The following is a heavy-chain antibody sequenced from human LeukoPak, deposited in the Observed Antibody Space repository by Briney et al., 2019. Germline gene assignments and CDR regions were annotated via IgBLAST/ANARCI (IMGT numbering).Heavy chain of an antibody. D-gene: IGHD3-22*01. CDR2: ISSSSSYI. Sequence: PGGSLRLSCAASGFTFSSYSMNWVRQAPGKGLEWVSSISSSSSYIYYADSVKGRFTISRDNAKNSLYLQMTSLRAEDTAVYYCARDLYSSGYYYFDYWGQGTLVTVSS. CDR3: ARDLYSSGYYYFDY. CDR1: GFTFSSYS. V-gene: IGHV3-21*01. J-gene: IGHJ4*02.